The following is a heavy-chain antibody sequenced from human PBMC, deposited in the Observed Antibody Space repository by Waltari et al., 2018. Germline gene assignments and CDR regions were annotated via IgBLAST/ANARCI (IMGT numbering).Heavy chain of an antibody. V-gene: IGHV4-39*01. CDR1: GGSISSSSYY. CDR2: IYYSGST. J-gene: IGHJ4*02. CDR3: ASQQLVLRGPFDY. Sequence: QLQLQESGPGLVKPSETLSLPCTVPGGSISSSSYYWGWIRQPPGKGLEWIGSIYYSGSTYYNPSLKSRVTISVDTSKNQFSLKLSSVTAADTAVYYCASQQLVLRGPFDYWGQGTLVTVSS. D-gene: IGHD6-13*01.